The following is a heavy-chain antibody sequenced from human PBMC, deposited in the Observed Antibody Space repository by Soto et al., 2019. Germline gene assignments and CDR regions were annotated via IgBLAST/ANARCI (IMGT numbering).Heavy chain of an antibody. D-gene: IGHD3-16*02. CDR2: INSDGSSR. J-gene: IGHJ4*03. CDR3: ARGYRYFDY. CDR1: GITFSTYW. Sequence: EVQLEESGGGLVQPGGSLRLSCAASGITFSTYWMYWVRQAPGKGLVWVSGINSDGSSRAYADSVKGRITISRDNAKNTLYLQMNSLRVEDTAVYYCARGYRYFDYWGQGALVTVSS. V-gene: IGHV3-74*01.